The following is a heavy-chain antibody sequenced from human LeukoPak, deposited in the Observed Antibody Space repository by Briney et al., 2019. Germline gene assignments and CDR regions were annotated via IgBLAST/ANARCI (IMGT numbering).Heavy chain of an antibody. V-gene: IGHV3-48*03. CDR3: ARAGADSGDYSYYFDY. CDR1: GFTFSSYE. Sequence: QTGGSLRLSCAASGFTFSSYEMNWVRQAPGKGLEWVSYISSGGGTIHYADSVKGRFTISRDNAKNSLYLQMSSLRAEDTAIYYCARAGADSGDYSYYFDYWGQGTLVTVSS. D-gene: IGHD3-22*01. CDR2: ISSGGGTI. J-gene: IGHJ4*02.